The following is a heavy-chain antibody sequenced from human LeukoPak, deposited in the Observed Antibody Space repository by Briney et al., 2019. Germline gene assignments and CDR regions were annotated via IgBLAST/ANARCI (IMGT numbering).Heavy chain of an antibody. Sequence: GGSLRLSCAASGFTFSSYGMHWVRQAPGKGLEWVAVIWYDGSNEYYADSVKGRFTISRDNSKNTLYLQMNSLRAEDTAVYYCARELISTTWRGNRSYFDLWGRGTLVTVSS. V-gene: IGHV3-33*01. J-gene: IGHJ2*01. CDR2: IWYDGSNE. CDR1: GFTFSSYG. CDR3: ARELISTTWRGNRSYFDL. D-gene: IGHD1-1*01.